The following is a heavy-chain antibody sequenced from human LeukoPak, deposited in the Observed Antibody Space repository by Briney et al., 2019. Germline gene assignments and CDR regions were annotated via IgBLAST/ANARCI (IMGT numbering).Heavy chain of an antibody. CDR3: AKTSGGNY. CDR1: GFTFSNYA. J-gene: IGHJ4*02. D-gene: IGHD2-15*01. V-gene: IGHV3-23*01. CDR2: ISSGGSNT. Sequence: GGSLRLSCVGSGFTFSNYAMSWVRQAPGKGLEWVSAISSGGSNTYYADSVRGRFTISRDNSGNTLYLQINSLRAEDTALYYCAKTSGGNYWGQGTLVTVSS.